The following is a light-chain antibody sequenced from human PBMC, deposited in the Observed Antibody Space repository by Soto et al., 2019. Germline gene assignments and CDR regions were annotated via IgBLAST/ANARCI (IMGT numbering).Light chain of an antibody. CDR3: QPYNSYSRT. CDR1: QSIDSW. J-gene: IGKJ1*01. CDR2: KAS. Sequence: DLQMTQSPSPLSVSLGDRVTLTCRASQSIDSWLAWYQHKPGKAPKLLIFKASTLETGVPSRFSGSGYETEFTLTISSLQPDDSATYYCQPYNSYSRTFGQGTKVDI. V-gene: IGKV1-5*03.